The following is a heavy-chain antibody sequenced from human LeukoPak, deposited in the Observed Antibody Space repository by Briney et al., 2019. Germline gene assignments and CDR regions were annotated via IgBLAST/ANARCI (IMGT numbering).Heavy chain of an antibody. CDR3: ARDQHEDYFDY. Sequence: GGSLRLSCAASEFSVGSNYMNWVRQAPGKGLEWVSSISSSSSYIYYADSVKGRFTISRDNAKNSLYLQTNSLRAEDTAVYYCARDQHEDYFDYWGQGTLVTVSS. CDR1: EFSVGSNY. J-gene: IGHJ4*02. CDR2: ISSSSSYI. V-gene: IGHV3-21*01.